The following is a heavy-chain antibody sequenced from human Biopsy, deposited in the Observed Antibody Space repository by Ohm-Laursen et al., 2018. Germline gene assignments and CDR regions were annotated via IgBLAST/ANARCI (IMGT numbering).Heavy chain of an antibody. CDR2: IYYDGIT. CDR3: ARVGRAAPFDS. V-gene: IGHV4-38-2*01. J-gene: IGHJ4*02. CDR1: GYSVTNDYY. D-gene: IGHD6-13*01. Sequence: TLSLTCAVSGYSVTNDYYWGWIRQPPGKGLEWIGNIYYDGITYYNPSLKSRVAMSVDTSKNQFSLRLTSVTAADTAVYYCARVGRAAPFDSWGQGTLVTVSS.